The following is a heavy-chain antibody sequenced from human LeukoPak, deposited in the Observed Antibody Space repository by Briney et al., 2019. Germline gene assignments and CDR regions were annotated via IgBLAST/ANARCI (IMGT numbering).Heavy chain of an antibody. D-gene: IGHD3-22*01. J-gene: IGHJ5*02. Sequence: PSETLSLTCTVSGGSINTYYWSWIRQPPGKGLEWIGYIYYSGSTNYNPSLKSRVTISVDTSKNQFSLKLSSVTAADTAVYYCARGSNYYDSSGYYSGSWFDPWGQGTLVTVSS. V-gene: IGHV4-59*12. CDR2: IYYSGST. CDR1: GGSINTYY. CDR3: ARGSNYYDSSGYYSGSWFDP.